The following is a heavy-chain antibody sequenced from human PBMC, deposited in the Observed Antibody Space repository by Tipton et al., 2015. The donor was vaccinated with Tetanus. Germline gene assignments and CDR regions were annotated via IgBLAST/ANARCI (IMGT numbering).Heavy chain of an antibody. V-gene: IGHV3-33*01. CDR1: GFTFSSYG. CDR3: AREADCSGGSCFSGDFHN. D-gene: IGHD2-15*01. CDR2: SWYDGTDK. J-gene: IGHJ4*02. Sequence: SLRLSCAASGFTFSSYGIHWVRQAPGKGLEWVAVSWYDGTDKYYADSVKGRFTISRDNSKNTLYLQMKSLRAEDGAVYYCAREADCSGGSCFSGDFHNWGQGTQVTVSS.